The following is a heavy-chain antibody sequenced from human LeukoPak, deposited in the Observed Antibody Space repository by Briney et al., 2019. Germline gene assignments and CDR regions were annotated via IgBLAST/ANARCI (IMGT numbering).Heavy chain of an antibody. CDR1: GYTFTDYW. J-gene: IGHJ6*03. D-gene: IGHD5-18*01. Sequence: GESLKISCKVSGYTFTDYWIGWVRQMPGKGLEWMGIIYPGDSDTRYSPSFQGQVTISADKSISTAYLQWSSLKASDTAMYYCARLFHDVDTAMFGNYYYYMDVWGKGTTVTISS. CDR3: ARLFHDVDTAMFGNYYYYMDV. CDR2: IYPGDSDT. V-gene: IGHV5-51*01.